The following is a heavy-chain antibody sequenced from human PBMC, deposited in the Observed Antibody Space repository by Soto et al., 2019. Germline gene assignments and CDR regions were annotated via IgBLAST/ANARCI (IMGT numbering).Heavy chain of an antibody. CDR1: GGSFSGYY. CDR3: AREERKGIISWFDP. J-gene: IGHJ5*02. Sequence: PSETLSLTCAVYGGSFSGYYWSWIRQPAGKGLEWIGRIYTSGSTNYNPSLKSRVTMSVDTSKNQFFLKLSSVSAADTAVYFCAREERKGIISWFDPWGQGTPVTVSS. D-gene: IGHD2-21*01. V-gene: IGHV4-4*07. CDR2: IYTSGST.